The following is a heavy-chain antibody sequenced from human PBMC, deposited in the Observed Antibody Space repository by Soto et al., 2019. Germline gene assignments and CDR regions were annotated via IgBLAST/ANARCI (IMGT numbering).Heavy chain of an antibody. V-gene: IGHV1-69*13. CDR2: IIPIFGTA. CDR3: ARAPYYYDSSGYYAGLWFDP. CDR1: GGTFSIYA. Sequence: SVKVSCTASGGTFSIYAISWVRQAPGQGLEWMGGIIPIFGTANYAQKFQGRVTITADESTSTAYMELSSLRSEDTAVYYCARAPYYYDSSGYYAGLWFDPWGQGTLVTVSS. J-gene: IGHJ5*02. D-gene: IGHD3-22*01.